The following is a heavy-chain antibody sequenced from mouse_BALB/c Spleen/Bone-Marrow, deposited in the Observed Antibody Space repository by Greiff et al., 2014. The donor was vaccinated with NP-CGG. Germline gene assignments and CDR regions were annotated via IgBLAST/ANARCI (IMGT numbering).Heavy chain of an antibody. CDR3: ARHQRYYAMDY. Sequence: EVQLVESGGDLVKPGGSLKLSCAASGLTFSSYGMSWGRQTPDKRLEWVATISSGGSNTYYPDSVKGRFTISGDNAKNTLYLQMSSLKSEDTAMYYCARHQRYYAMDYWGQGTSVTVSS. CDR2: ISSGGSNT. CDR1: GLTFSSYG. J-gene: IGHJ4*01. V-gene: IGHV5-6*01.